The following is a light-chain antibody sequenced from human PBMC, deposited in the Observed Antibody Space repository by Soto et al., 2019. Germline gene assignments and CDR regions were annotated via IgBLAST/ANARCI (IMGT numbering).Light chain of an antibody. Sequence: EIVLTQSPATLSLSPGERATLSCRASQGVSSYLAWYQQKPGQAPRLLIYDASNRATGIPARFSGSGSGTDFTLTIDNLEPEDFAIYYCQQRNNWPPITFGQGTRLEIK. CDR3: QQRNNWPPIT. CDR2: DAS. J-gene: IGKJ5*01. V-gene: IGKV3-11*01. CDR1: QGVSSY.